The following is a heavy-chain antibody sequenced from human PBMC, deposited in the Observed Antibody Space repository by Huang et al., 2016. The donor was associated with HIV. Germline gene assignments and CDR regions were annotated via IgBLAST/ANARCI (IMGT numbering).Heavy chain of an antibody. CDR3: ARTAYSYGFRQGYNWFDP. CDR2: IIPIFGTA. D-gene: IGHD5-18*01. V-gene: IGHV1-69*13. Sequence: QVLLVQSGAEVRKPGSSVKVSCTAFGGTFSRYAISWVRQAPGQGLEWMGGIIPIFGTANDTQKFQGRVTITVDESTNTGYMELTRLTSEDTAVYYCARTAYSYGFRQGYNWFDPWGQEPRSPSPQ. CDR1: GGTFSRYA. J-gene: IGHJ5*02.